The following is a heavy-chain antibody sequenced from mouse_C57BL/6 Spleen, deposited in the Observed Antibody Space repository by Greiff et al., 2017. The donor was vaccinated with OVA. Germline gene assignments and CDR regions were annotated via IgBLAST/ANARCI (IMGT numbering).Heavy chain of an antibody. Sequence: QVQLKESGPGLVQPSQSLSITCTVSGFSLTSYGVHWVRQSPGKGLEWLGVIWSGGSTDYNAAFISRLSISKDNSKSQVFFKMNSLQADDTAIYYCAREGDGNYDYFDYWGQGTTLTVSS. D-gene: IGHD2-1*01. CDR2: IWSGGST. CDR3: AREGDGNYDYFDY. V-gene: IGHV2-2*01. CDR1: GFSLTSYG. J-gene: IGHJ2*01.